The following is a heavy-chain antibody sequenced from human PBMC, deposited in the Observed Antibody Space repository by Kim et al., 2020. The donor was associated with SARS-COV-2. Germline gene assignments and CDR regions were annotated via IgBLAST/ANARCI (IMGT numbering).Heavy chain of an antibody. CDR1: GGSTSTSSYY. J-gene: IGHJ5*02. CDR3: ASAGRDIVVVVAALGGWFDP. CDR2: IYYSGST. D-gene: IGHD2-15*01. Sequence: SETLSLTCTFSGGSTSTSSYYWGWIRQPPGKGLEWIGSIYYSGSTYYNPCLKSRVTISVDTSKNQFSLKLSSVTAADTAVYYCASAGRDIVVVVAALGGWFDPWGQGTLVTVSS. V-gene: IGHV4-39*01.